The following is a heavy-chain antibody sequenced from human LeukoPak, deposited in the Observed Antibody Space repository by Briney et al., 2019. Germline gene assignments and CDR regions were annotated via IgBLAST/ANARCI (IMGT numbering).Heavy chain of an antibody. CDR2: IFYSGST. CDR3: ARVFSYPLRAPFDP. V-gene: IGHV4-61*01. CDR1: DGSISSSSYY. D-gene: IGHD3-3*01. J-gene: IGHJ5*02. Sequence: SETLSLTCTVSDGSISSSSYYWSWIRQPPGKGLEWIGYIFYSGSTNYNPSLKSRVTISVDTSKNQFSLKLSSVTAADTAVYYCARVFSYPLRAPFDPWGQGTLVTVSS.